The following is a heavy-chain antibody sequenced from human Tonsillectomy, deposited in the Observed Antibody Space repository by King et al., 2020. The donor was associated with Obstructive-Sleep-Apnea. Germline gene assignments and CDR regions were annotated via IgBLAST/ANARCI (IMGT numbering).Heavy chain of an antibody. CDR3: AREGPTVTTSLDY. J-gene: IGHJ4*02. D-gene: IGHD4-17*01. V-gene: IGHV4-4*02. CDR1: GVSISSSNW. Sequence: VQLRESGPGLVKPSGTLSLTCAVSGVSISSSNWWSWVRQPPGKGLEWIGEIYHSGSTNYNLSLKSRVTISLDKSKNQFSLKLSSVTAADTAVYYCAREGPTVTTSLDYWGQGIVVTVSS. CDR2: IYHSGST.